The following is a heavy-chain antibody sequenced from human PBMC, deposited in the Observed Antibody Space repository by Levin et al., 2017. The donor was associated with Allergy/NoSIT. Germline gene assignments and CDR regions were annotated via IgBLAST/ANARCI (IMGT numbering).Heavy chain of an antibody. CDR2: TSHDGSNK. D-gene: IGHD3-9*01. Sequence: PGGSLRLSCEASGFTFSGHAMHWVRQAPGKGLEGVAVTSHDGSNKYYADSVKGRFTISRDNSKNTLYLQMNSLRAEDTAVYYCARDSPLYYDILTGYSRGGYFDLWGRGTLVTVSS. CDR1: GFTFSGHA. V-gene: IGHV3-30-3*01. J-gene: IGHJ2*01. CDR3: ARDSPLYYDILTGYSRGGYFDL.